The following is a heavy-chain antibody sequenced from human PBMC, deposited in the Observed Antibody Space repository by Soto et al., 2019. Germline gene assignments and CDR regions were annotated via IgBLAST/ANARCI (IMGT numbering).Heavy chain of an antibody. CDR1: GFTFSSYA. Sequence: GGSLRLSCAASGFTFSSYAMHWVRQAPGKGLEWVAVISYDGSNKYYADSVKGRFTISRDNSKNTLYLQMNSLRAEDTAVYYCARDRTFDYGDYIGDAFDIWGQGTMVTVSS. V-gene: IGHV3-30-3*01. CDR3: ARDRTFDYGDYIGDAFDI. D-gene: IGHD4-17*01. CDR2: ISYDGSNK. J-gene: IGHJ3*02.